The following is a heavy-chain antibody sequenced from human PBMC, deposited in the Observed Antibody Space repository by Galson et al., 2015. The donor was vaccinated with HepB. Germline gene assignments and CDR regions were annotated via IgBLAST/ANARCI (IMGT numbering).Heavy chain of an antibody. CDR1: GYSFTSYW. D-gene: IGHD5-12*01. Sequence: QSGAEVKKPGESLKISCKGSGYSFTSYWIGWVRQMPGKGLEWMGIIYPGDSDTRYSPSFQGQVTISADKSISTAYLQWSSLKASDTAMYYCARQGGYSGYDKDAFDIWGQGTVVTVSS. J-gene: IGHJ3*02. CDR3: ARQGGYSGYDKDAFDI. V-gene: IGHV5-51*01. CDR2: IYPGDSDT.